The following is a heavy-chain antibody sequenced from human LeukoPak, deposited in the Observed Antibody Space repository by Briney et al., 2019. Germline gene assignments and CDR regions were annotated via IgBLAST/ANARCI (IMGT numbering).Heavy chain of an antibody. CDR3: ARARFAMVRGVSWFDP. Sequence: SETLSLTCAVSGGSISSGGYSWSWIRQPPGKGLEWIGYIYHSGSTYCNPSLKSRVTISVDRSKNQFSLKLSSVTAADTAVYYCARARFAMVRGVSWFDPWGQGTLVTVSS. D-gene: IGHD3-10*01. V-gene: IGHV4-30-2*01. J-gene: IGHJ5*02. CDR2: IYHSGST. CDR1: GGSISSGGYS.